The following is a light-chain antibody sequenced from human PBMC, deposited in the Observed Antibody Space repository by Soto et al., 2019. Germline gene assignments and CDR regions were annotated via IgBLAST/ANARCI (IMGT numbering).Light chain of an antibody. CDR3: QKYNSVPLT. Sequence: DIQMTQSPSSLSASVGDRVTITCRAIQGISNYLAWYQQKPGKVPKLLIYAASTLHSGVPSRFSGSGSGTDFTLTISTLQPEDVATYYCQKYNSVPLTFGGGTKVDIK. CDR2: AAS. CDR1: QGISNY. J-gene: IGKJ4*01. V-gene: IGKV1-27*01.